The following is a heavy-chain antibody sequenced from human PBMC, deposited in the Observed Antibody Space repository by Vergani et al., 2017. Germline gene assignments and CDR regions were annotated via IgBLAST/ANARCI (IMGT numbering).Heavy chain of an antibody. Sequence: QLQLQESGPGLVKPSETLSLTCTVSGGSISSSSYYWGWIRQPPGKGLEWIGSIYYSGSTNYNPSLKSRVTISVDTSKNQFSRKLSSVTAADTAVYYCARDPAAGYFDLWGRGTLVTVSS. CDR2: IYYSGST. J-gene: IGHJ2*01. CDR1: GGSISSSSYY. CDR3: ARDPAAGYFDL. D-gene: IGHD6-13*01. V-gene: IGHV4-39*07.